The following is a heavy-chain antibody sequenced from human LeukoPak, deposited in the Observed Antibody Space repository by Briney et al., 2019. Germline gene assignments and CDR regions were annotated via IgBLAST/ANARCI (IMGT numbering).Heavy chain of an antibody. D-gene: IGHD1-26*01. Sequence: KSSETLSLTCTISGGSISSYYWSWIRQSAGKGLEWIGRIYISGSTYYNPSLKSRVTMSVDASKNQFSLRLNSVTAADTAMYYCARDFHSGSYYWAFDYWGQGTLVTVSS. J-gene: IGHJ4*02. CDR3: ARDFHSGSYYWAFDY. CDR1: GGSISSYY. V-gene: IGHV4-4*07. CDR2: IYISGST.